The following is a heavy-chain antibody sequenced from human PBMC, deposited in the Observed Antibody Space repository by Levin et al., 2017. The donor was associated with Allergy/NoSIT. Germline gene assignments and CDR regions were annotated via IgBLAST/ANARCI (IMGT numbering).Heavy chain of an antibody. CDR2: IYHSGST. V-gene: IGHV4-30-2*01. CDR3: ARVQGDDDWYFDL. D-gene: IGHD3-16*01. J-gene: IGHJ2*01. Sequence: SETLSLTCAVSGGSISSGGYSWSWIRQPPGKGLEWIGYIYHSGSTYYNPSLKSRVTISVDRSKNQFSLKLSSVTAADTAVYYCARVQGDDDWYFDLWGRGTLVTVSS. CDR1: GGSISSGGYS.